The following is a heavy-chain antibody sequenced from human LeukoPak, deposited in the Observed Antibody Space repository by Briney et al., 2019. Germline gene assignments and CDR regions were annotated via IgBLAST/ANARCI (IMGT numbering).Heavy chain of an antibody. CDR1: GFTFDDYA. V-gene: IGHV3-9*01. CDR2: ISWNSGSI. CDR3: AKCVDTAMGEEYYFDY. D-gene: IGHD5-18*01. Sequence: PGGSLRLSCAASGFTFDDYAMHWVRQAPGKGLEWVSGISWNSGSIGYADSVKGRFTISRGNAKNSLYLQMNSLRAEDTALYYCAKCVDTAMGEEYYFDYWGQGTLVTVSS. J-gene: IGHJ4*02.